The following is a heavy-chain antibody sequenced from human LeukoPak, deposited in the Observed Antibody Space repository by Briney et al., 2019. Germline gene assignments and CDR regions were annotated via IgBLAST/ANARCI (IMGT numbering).Heavy chain of an antibody. D-gene: IGHD6-19*01. CDR2: IYSGGST. CDR1: GFTFSSYG. Sequence: QPGRSLRLSCAASGFTFSSYGMHWVRQAPGKGLEWVSVIYSGGSTYYADSVKGRFTISRHNSKNTLYLQMNSLRAEDTAVYYCAPWGYSSGFFDYWGQGTLVTVSS. CDR3: APWGYSSGFFDY. J-gene: IGHJ4*02. V-gene: IGHV3-53*04.